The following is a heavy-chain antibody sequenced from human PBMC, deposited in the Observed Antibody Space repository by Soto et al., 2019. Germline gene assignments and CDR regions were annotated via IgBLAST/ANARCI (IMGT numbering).Heavy chain of an antibody. V-gene: IGHV3-23*01. Sequence: EVQLLESGGGLVQPGGSLRLSCAASGFTFSSYAMTWVRQTPGKGLEWVSLITASGGATLYADSVLGRFTISRDNSRNTLYLQMNSLRAGDTAVYYCAKKYISGSYYKPAFDHWGQGILVSVSS. D-gene: IGHD3-10*01. J-gene: IGHJ4*02. CDR1: GFTFSSYA. CDR2: ITASGGAT. CDR3: AKKYISGSYYKPAFDH.